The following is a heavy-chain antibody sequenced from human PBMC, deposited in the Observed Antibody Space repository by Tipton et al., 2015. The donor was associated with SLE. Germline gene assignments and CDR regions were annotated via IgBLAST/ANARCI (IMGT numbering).Heavy chain of an antibody. CDR1: GGPISTYY. D-gene: IGHD6-13*01. Sequence: LRLSCTVSGGPISTYYWGWIRQPPGKGLEWIGYIYHRGTTYYNPSLKSRVTILVDTSKNQFSLRVTSVTAADTAVYYCARHYGSSFDFWGQGSLVTVSS. CDR2: IYHRGTT. V-gene: IGHV4-59*08. J-gene: IGHJ4*02. CDR3: ARHYGSSFDF.